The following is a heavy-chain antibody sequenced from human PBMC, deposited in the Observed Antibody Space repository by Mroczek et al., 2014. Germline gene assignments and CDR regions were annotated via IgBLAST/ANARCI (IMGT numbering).Heavy chain of an antibody. J-gene: IGHJ6*02. CDR2: IRSKAYGGTT. CDR3: TRVVRYGSRVYYYGMDVG. V-gene: IGHV3-49*03. D-gene: IGHD3-10*01. CDR1: GFTFGDYA. Sequence: VQLVQSGGGLVQPGRSLRLSCTASGFTFGDYAMSWFRQAPGKGLEWVGFIRSKAYGGTTEYAASVKGRFTISRDDSKSIAYLQMNSLKTEDTAVYYCTRVVRYGSRVYYYGMDVGGTNGRRRPSP.